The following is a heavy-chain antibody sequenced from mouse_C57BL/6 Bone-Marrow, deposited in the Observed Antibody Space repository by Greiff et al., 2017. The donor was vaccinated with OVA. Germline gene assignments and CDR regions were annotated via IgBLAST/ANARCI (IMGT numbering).Heavy chain of an antibody. J-gene: IGHJ4*01. CDR1: GFTFSDYY. CDR3: AIVTTYYAMDY. Sequence: EVKLMESGGGLVQPGGSLKLSCAASGFTFSDYYMYWVRQTPEKRLEWVAYISNGGGSTYYPDTVKGRFTISRDNAKNTLYLQMSRLKSEDTAMYYCAIVTTYYAMDYWGQGTSVTVSS. D-gene: IGHD2-5*01. CDR2: ISNGGGST. V-gene: IGHV5-12*01.